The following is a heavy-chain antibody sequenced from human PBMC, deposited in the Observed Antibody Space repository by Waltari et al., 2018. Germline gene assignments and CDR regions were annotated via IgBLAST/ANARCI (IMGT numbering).Heavy chain of an antibody. CDR3: ARGAPDYYDSSGYYYRSFDY. CDR2: IIPIFGTA. CDR1: GGTFSSYA. J-gene: IGHJ4*02. V-gene: IGHV1-69*08. Sequence: QVQLVQSGAEVKKPGSSVKVSCKASGGTFSSYAISWVRQAPGQGLEWMGRIIPIFGTANYAQKFQGRVTITADKSTSTAYMELSSLRSEDTAVYYCARGAPDYYDSSGYYYRSFDYWGQGTLVTVSS. D-gene: IGHD3-22*01.